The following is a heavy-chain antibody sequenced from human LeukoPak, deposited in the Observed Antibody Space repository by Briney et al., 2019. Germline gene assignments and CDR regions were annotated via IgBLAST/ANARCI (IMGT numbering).Heavy chain of an antibody. CDR3: AKDPKYSSSWYREDWFDP. D-gene: IGHD6-13*01. Sequence: GGSLRLSCAASGFTFSSYGMHWVRQAPGKGLEWVAFIRYDGSNKYYADSVKGRFTISRDNSKNTLYLQMNSLRAEDTAVYYCAKDPKYSSSWYREDWFDPWGQGTLVTVSS. J-gene: IGHJ5*02. V-gene: IGHV3-30*02. CDR1: GFTFSSYG. CDR2: IRYDGSNK.